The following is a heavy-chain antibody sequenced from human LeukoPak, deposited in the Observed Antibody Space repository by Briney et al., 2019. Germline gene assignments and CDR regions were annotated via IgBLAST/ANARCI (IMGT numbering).Heavy chain of an antibody. CDR3: ANNGVSPNYYYGMNV. CDR2: IWYDGSNI. J-gene: IGHJ6*02. V-gene: IGHV3-33*06. CDR1: GFTFSSYG. D-gene: IGHD2-8*01. Sequence: GGSLRLSCAASGFTFSSYGMHWVRQGPGNGLEWVAVIWYDGSNIHYADSVQGRFTISRDSSKNTLYLQMNSLRAEDTGVYYCANNGVSPNYYYGMNVWGQGTTVTVSS.